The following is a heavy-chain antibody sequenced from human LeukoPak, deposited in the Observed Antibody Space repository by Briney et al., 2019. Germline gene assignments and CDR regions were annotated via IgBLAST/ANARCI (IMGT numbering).Heavy chain of an antibody. D-gene: IGHD3-16*01. Sequence: GGSLRLSCAASVSTFSTYSMNWVRQAPGKGLEWVSSINSDSSLMFYAESVKGRFTISRDNARNSLYLQMNSLRAEDTAVYYCIRDLFEDYMLDYWGQGALVTVSS. CDR1: VSTFSTYS. CDR2: INSDSSLM. J-gene: IGHJ4*02. CDR3: IRDLFEDYMLDY. V-gene: IGHV3-21*01.